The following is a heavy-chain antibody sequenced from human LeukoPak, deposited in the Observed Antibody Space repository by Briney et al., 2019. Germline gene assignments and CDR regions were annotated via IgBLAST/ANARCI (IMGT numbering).Heavy chain of an antibody. J-gene: IGHJ6*04. Sequence: SGGSLRLSGAASGFTYSSYEMKWVRHAPGPGLEWVSYINSSGSTIYYADSVKGRFTISRDNAKNSLYLQMNSLRAEDTAVYYCAELGITMIGGVWGKGTTVTISS. CDR1: GFTYSSYE. CDR2: INSSGSTI. CDR3: AELGITMIGGV. D-gene: IGHD3-10*02. V-gene: IGHV3-48*03.